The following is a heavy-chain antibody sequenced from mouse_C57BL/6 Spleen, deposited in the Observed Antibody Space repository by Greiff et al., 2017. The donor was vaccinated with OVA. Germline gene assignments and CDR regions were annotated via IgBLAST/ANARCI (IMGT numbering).Heavy chain of an antibody. Sequence: VQLQQSGPELVKPGASVKISCKASGYSFTSYYIHWVKQRPGQGLEWIGWIYPGSGNTKYNEKFKGKATLTADTSSSTAYMQLSSLTSEDSAVYYCARSEDYPLFDYWGQGTTLTVSS. CDR2: IYPGSGNT. CDR1: GYSFTSYY. CDR3: ARSEDYPLFDY. D-gene: IGHD2-4*01. J-gene: IGHJ2*01. V-gene: IGHV1-66*01.